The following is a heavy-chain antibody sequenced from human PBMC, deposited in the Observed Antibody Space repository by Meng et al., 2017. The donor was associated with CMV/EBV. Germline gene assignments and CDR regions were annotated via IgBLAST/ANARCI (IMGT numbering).Heavy chain of an antibody. Sequence: SETLSLTCTVSGGSISSGYYWGWIRQPPGKGLEWIGSIYHSGSTYYNPSLKSRVTISVDTSKNQFSLKLSSVTAADTAVYYCARVRRITMIVDWGQGTLVTVSS. V-gene: IGHV4-38-2*02. D-gene: IGHD3-22*01. J-gene: IGHJ4*02. CDR3: ARVRRITMIVD. CDR1: GGSISSGYY. CDR2: IYHSGST.